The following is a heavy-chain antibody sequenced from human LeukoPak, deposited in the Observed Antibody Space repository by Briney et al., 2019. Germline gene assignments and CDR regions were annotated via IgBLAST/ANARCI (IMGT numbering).Heavy chain of an antibody. Sequence: GGSLRLSCAASGFTFDDYAMHWVRQAPGKGLEWVSGISWNSGSIGYADSVKGRFTISRDNAKNSLYLQMNSLRAEDTAVYYCARDSNYDYVWGSYRYLRFDPWGQGTLVTVSS. D-gene: IGHD3-16*02. J-gene: IGHJ5*02. CDR2: ISWNSGSI. CDR1: GFTFDDYA. V-gene: IGHV3-9*01. CDR3: ARDSNYDYVWGSYRYLRFDP.